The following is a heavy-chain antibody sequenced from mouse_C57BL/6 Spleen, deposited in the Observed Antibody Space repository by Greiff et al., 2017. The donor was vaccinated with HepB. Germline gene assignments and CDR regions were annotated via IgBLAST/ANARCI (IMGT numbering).Heavy chain of an antibody. CDR2: IDPSDSYT. V-gene: IGHV1-50*01. CDR3: ARFGGSSPFDY. J-gene: IGHJ2*01. D-gene: IGHD1-1*01. CDR1: GYTFTSYW. Sequence: QVQLQQPGAELVKPGASVKLSCKASGYTFTSYWMQWVKQRPGQGLEWIGEIDPSDSYTNYNQKFKGKATLTVDTSSSTAYMQLSSLTSEDSAVYYCARFGGSSPFDYWGQGTTLTVSS.